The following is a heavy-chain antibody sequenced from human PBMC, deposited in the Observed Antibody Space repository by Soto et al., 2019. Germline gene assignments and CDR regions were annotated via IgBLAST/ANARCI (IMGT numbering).Heavy chain of an antibody. CDR1: GYTFTGYY. V-gene: IGHV1-2*04. J-gene: IGHJ3*02. CDR2: INPNSGGT. CDR3: ATTRRYYYDTSGPDAFDI. D-gene: IGHD3-22*01. Sequence: GASVKVSCKASGYTFTGYYMHWVRQAPGQGLEWMGWINPNSGGTNYAQKFQGWVTMTRDTSISTAYMELSRLRSDDTAVYYCATTRRYYYDTSGPDAFDICGQGTMVTLSS.